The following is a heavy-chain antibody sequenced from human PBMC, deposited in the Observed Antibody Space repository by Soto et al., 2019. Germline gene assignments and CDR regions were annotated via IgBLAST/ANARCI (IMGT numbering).Heavy chain of an antibody. CDR2: IWYDGSNK. V-gene: IGHV3-33*01. Sequence: GSLRLSCEASGFTFSIYGMHWVRRTTGKGLGWVAVIWYDGSNKYYADSVKGRFTISRDNSKNTLYLQMNSLRAEDTAVYYCARGGFLRLADAFDIWGQGTMVTVSS. D-gene: IGHD3-3*01. CDR3: ARGGFLRLADAFDI. J-gene: IGHJ3*02. CDR1: GFTFSIYG.